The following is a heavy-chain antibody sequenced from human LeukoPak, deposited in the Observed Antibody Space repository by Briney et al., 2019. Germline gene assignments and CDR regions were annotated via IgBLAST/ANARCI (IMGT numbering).Heavy chain of an antibody. Sequence: SETLSLTCAVYGGSFSGYYWSWIRQPPGKGLEWIGYIYYSGCTYQNPSLRSRVTMSVDTSKNQFSLKLSSVTAVDTAVYYCARTIVGGGVFDYWGQGTLVTVSS. D-gene: IGHD3-16*01. V-gene: IGHV4-34*10. J-gene: IGHJ4*02. CDR1: GGSFSGYY. CDR2: IYYSGCT. CDR3: ARTIVGGGVFDY.